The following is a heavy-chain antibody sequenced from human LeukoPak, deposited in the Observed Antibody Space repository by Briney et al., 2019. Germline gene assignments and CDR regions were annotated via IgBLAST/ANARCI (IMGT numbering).Heavy chain of an antibody. D-gene: IGHD6-13*01. CDR2: ISGSGGST. Sequence: SGGSLRLSCAASGFTFSSYAMSWVRQAPGKGLEWVSAISGSGGSTYYADSVKGRFTISRDNAKNSLYLQMNSLRAEDTAVYYCARGYSSSWSKRLDYWGQGTLSPSPQ. CDR1: GFTFSSYA. CDR3: ARGYSSSWSKRLDY. V-gene: IGHV3-23*01. J-gene: IGHJ4*02.